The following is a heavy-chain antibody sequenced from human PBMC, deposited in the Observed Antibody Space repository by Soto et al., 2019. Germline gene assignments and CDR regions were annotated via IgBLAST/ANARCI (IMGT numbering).Heavy chain of an antibody. CDR3: ARSYDFRNRGDY. Sequence: QVQLVESGGGVVQPGRSLRLSCAASGFTFSSYAMHWVRQAPGKGLEWVAVISYDGSNKYYADSVKGRFTISRDNSKNTLYLQMNSLRAEYTAVYYCARSYDFRNRGDYWGQGTLVTVSS. J-gene: IGHJ4*02. CDR2: ISYDGSNK. D-gene: IGHD3-3*01. V-gene: IGHV3-30-3*01. CDR1: GFTFSSYA.